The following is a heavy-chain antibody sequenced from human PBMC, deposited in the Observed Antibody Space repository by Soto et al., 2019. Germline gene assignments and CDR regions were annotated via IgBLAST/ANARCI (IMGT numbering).Heavy chain of an antibody. CDR1: GFSFSSYG. Sequence: QVQLVESGGGVVQPGGSLRLSCAASGFSFSSYGIHWVRQAPGKGLEWVGVVSNEGSIQYYADSVKGRFTISRDNSENTVFLQMNSLRSEDTAVYYCAKEGGTLGTSASYGFDYWGQGSRVTVSS. CDR3: AKEGGTLGTSASYGFDY. J-gene: IGHJ4*02. CDR2: VSNEGSIQ. V-gene: IGHV3-30*18. D-gene: IGHD3-16*01.